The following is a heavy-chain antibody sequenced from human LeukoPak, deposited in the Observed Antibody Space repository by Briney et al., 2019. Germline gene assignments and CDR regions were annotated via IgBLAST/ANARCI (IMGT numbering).Heavy chain of an antibody. CDR3: AADSSGDDAFDI. CDR2: FVVGSGNT. V-gene: IGHV1-58*02. J-gene: IGHJ3*02. D-gene: IGHD3-22*01. Sequence: SVKVSCKASGFTFTSSAMQWVRQARGQRLEWVGWFVVGSGNTNNAQKFQERVTITSDMSTSTAYVELNSQRSEDTAVYDCAADSSGDDAFDIWGQGTMVTVSS. CDR1: GFTFTSSA.